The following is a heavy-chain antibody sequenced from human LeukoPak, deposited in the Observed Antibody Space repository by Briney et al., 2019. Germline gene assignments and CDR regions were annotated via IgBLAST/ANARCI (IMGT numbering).Heavy chain of an antibody. D-gene: IGHD6-19*01. Sequence: GGSLRLSCAASGFTFSSYSMNWVRQAPGKGLEWVSSISSSSSYIYYADSVKGRFTISRDNIDNVVYLQMNSLRVEDTAVYFCARVAVAGPTGWFDSWGQGTLVTVSS. CDR1: GFTFSSYS. CDR3: ARVAVAGPTGWFDS. V-gene: IGHV3-21*01. J-gene: IGHJ5*01. CDR2: ISSSSSYI.